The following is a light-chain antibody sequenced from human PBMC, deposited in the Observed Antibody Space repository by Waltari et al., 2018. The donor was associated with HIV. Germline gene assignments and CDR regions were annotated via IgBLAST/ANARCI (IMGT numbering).Light chain of an antibody. CDR2: RNN. CDR1: SSNIGSNH. J-gene: IGLJ2*01. Sequence: QSVLTQAPSASGTPGQRVTISCSGSSSNIGSNHVYWYHQFPGTAPKLLIYRNNQRPSGVPDRFSGSKSGTSASLAISGLRSEDEADYYCATWDDTLSGPVFGGGTKLTVL. CDR3: ATWDDTLSGPV. V-gene: IGLV1-47*01.